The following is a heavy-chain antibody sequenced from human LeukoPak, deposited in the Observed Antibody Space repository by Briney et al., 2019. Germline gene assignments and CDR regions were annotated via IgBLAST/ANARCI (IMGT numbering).Heavy chain of an antibody. CDR3: ARETHTMVRGVPDY. D-gene: IGHD3-10*01. CDR2: ISSSSSTI. CDR1: GFTFSSYS. J-gene: IGHJ4*02. Sequence: PGGSLRLSCAASGFTFSSYSMNWVRQAPGKGLEWVSCISSSSSTIYYADSVKGRFTISRDNAKNSLYLQMNSLRAEDTAVYYCARETHTMVRGVPDYWGQGTLVTVSS. V-gene: IGHV3-48*01.